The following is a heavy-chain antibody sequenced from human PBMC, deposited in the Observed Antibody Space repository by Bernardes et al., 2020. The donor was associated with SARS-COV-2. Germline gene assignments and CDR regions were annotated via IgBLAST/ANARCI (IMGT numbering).Heavy chain of an antibody. CDR3: VRGQDFWGGHGWFDP. D-gene: IGHD3-3*01. CDR1: GGYISSSNW. V-gene: IGHV4-4*02. J-gene: IGHJ5*02. Sequence: SETLSLTCAVSGGYISSSNWWSWVRQPPGKGLEWIGEIYRSGSTHYNPSLKSRVTILVDKSKNQFSLKVTSVTAADTAVYYCVRGQDFWGGHGWFDPWGQGTLVTVSS. CDR2: IYRSGST.